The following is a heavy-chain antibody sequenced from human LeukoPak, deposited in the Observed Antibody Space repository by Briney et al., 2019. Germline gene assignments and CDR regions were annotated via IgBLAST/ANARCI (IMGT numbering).Heavy chain of an antibody. CDR2: ISSSSSDI. V-gene: IGHV3-21*01. CDR1: GFPFSSYS. CDR3: ARGKVISGAH. J-gene: IGHJ4*02. Sequence: GGSLRLSCAASGFPFSSYSMNWVRQAPGKGLEWVSSISSSSSDIYDADSVKGRFTISRDNAKNSLYLQMNSLRPEDTAVYYCARGKVISGAHWGQGTLVTVSS.